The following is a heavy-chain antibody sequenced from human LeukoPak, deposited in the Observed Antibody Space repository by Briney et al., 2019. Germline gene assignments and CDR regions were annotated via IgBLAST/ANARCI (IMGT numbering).Heavy chain of an antibody. Sequence: GGSLRLSCAASGFSCSSYWMHWVRQAPGKGLVWVARIQYDGSTTNYADSVKGRFTISRDNAKKTLYVQMNSLRAEDTAVYYCARALVAGVTLNALDIWGQGTMVTVSS. CDR2: IQYDGSTT. J-gene: IGHJ3*02. D-gene: IGHD2-15*01. V-gene: IGHV3-74*01. CDR3: ARALVAGVTLNALDI. CDR1: GFSCSSYW.